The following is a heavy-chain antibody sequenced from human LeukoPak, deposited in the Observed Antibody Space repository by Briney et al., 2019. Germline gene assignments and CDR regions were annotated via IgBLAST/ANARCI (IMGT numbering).Heavy chain of an antibody. CDR2: INPSGGST. J-gene: IGHJ4*02. D-gene: IGHD3-3*01. CDR1: GYTFTSYG. V-gene: IGHV1-46*01. Sequence: GASVKVSCKASGYTFTSYGISWVRQAPGQGLEWMGIINPSGGSTSYAQKFQGRVTMTRDTSTSTVYMELSSLRSEDTAVYYCARGNGVVTPFDYWGQGTLVTVSS. CDR3: ARGNGVVTPFDY.